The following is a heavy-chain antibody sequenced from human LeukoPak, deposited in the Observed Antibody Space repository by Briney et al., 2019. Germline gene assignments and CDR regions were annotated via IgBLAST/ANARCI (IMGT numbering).Heavy chain of an antibody. D-gene: IGHD2-8*02. J-gene: IGHJ5*02. CDR2: MSSNNGKT. CDR3: ARNPYGTGQFDP. CDR1: GYTFTTYD. Sequence: ASVKVSCKASGYTFTTYDINWVRQATGRGLEWMGWMSSNNGKTGYAQKFQGRVTMTRDTSINTAYMELSSLTSEDTAVYYCARNPYGTGQFDPWGQGILVTVSS. V-gene: IGHV1-8*01.